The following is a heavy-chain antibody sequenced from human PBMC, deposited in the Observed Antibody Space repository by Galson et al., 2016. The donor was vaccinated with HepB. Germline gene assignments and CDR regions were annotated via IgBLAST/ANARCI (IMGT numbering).Heavy chain of an antibody. D-gene: IGHD6-13*01. V-gene: IGHV4-59*01. J-gene: IGHJ5*02. Sequence: SETLSLTCTVSGGSISSYYWSWIRQPPGKGLEWIGYIYDSGSTYYNPSLKSRVPISVDTSKNQFSLKLSSVTTADTAVYYCAKVGYMAAYVTGWFDPWGQGTLVTVSS. CDR2: IYDSGST. CDR1: GGSISSYY. CDR3: AKVGYMAAYVTGWFDP.